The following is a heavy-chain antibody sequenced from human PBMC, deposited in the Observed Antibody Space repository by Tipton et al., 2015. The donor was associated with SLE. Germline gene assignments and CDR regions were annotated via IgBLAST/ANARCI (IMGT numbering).Heavy chain of an antibody. CDR2: IYTSGST. CDR3: AREGIVGATGGAFDI. D-gene: IGHD1-26*01. Sequence: TLSLTCAVYGGSFSGYYWSWIRQPAGKGLEWIGRIYTSGSTNYNPSLKSRVTMSVDTSKNQFSLKLSSVTAADTAVYCCAREGIVGATGGAFDIWGQGTMVTVSS. V-gene: IGHV4-4*07. J-gene: IGHJ3*02. CDR1: GGSFSGYY.